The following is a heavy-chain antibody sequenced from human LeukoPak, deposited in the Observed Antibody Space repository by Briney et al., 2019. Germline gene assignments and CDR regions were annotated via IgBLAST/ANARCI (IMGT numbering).Heavy chain of an antibody. CDR2: ISPSGDIT. D-gene: IGHD3-10*01. CDR1: GFTFSSYG. CDR3: AKDDAWLRFGE. J-gene: IGHJ4*02. Sequence: GGSLRLSCAASGFTFSSYGMNWVRQAPGKGLEWVSGISPSGDITYYADSVKGRFTISRDNSKNTLYLEVISLTAEDTAVYYCAKDDAWLRFGEWXQGTLVTVS. V-gene: IGHV3-23*01.